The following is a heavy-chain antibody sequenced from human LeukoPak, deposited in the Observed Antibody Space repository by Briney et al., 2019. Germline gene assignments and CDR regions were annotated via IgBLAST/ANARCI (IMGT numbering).Heavy chain of an antibody. CDR2: IKQDGSDK. CDR1: GFPFSSYW. D-gene: IGHD1-1*01. V-gene: IGHV3-7*01. J-gene: IGHJ4*02. CDR3: ARLTGTTGFDY. Sequence: GGSLRLSCAASGFPFSSYWMSWVRQAPGKGLEWVANIKQDGSDKYYVDSVKGRFTISRDNAKNPLFLQLNSLRADDTAVYYCARLTGTTGFDYWGQGTLVTVSS.